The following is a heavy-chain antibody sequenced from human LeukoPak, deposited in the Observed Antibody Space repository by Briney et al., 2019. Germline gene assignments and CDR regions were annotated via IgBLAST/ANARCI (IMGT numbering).Heavy chain of an antibody. CDR3: ARGGPSWYDSSGYSHDHPFDP. V-gene: IGHV4-61*02. D-gene: IGHD3-22*01. CDR1: GGSISSGSYY. J-gene: IGHJ5*02. Sequence: SETLSFTCSGSGGSISSGSYYWSWIRQPAGKGLEWIGRIYTSGSTNYNPSIKSRVTISVDTSKNQFSLKLSSVTAADTAVYYCARGGPSWYDSSGYSHDHPFDPWGQGTLVTVSS. CDR2: IYTSGST.